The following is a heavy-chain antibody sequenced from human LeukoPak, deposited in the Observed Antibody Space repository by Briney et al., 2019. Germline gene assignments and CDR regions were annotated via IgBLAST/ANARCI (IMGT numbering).Heavy chain of an antibody. CDR1: GFTFSSYA. Sequence: GGSLRLSCAASGFTFSSYAMSWVRQAPGKGLEWVSAISGSGGSTYYADSVKGRFTISRDNSKNTLYLQMSSLRAEDTAVYYCAKDAARYSGYDLGDYWGQGTLVTVSS. J-gene: IGHJ4*02. CDR3: AKDAARYSGYDLGDY. V-gene: IGHV3-23*01. CDR2: ISGSGGST. D-gene: IGHD5-12*01.